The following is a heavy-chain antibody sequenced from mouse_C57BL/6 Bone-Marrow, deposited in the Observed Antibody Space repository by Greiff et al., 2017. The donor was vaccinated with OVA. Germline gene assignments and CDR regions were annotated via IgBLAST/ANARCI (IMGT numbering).Heavy chain of an antibody. CDR2: IWSGGST. V-gene: IGHV2-2*01. CDR1: GFSLTSYG. J-gene: IGHJ2*01. CDR3: ARNRMVTTRYYFDY. D-gene: IGHD2-10*02. Sequence: VQLKESGPGLVQPSQSLSITCTVSGFSLTSYGVHWVRQSPGKGLEWLGVIWSGGSTDYNAAFISRLSISKDNSKSQVFFKMNSLQADDTAIYYCARNRMVTTRYYFDYWGQGTTLTVAS.